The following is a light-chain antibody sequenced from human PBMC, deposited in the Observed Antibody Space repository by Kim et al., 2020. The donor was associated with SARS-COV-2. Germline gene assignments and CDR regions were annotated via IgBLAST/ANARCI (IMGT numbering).Light chain of an antibody. CDR2: DAS. CDR1: YSVSSY. Sequence: PKERATQTFMYSYSVSSYLAWYQQKPGQAPRLLIYDASNRATGIPARFSGSGSGTDFTLTISSLEPEDFAVYYCQQRSNCPLTFGGGTKVDIK. CDR3: QQRSNCPLT. V-gene: IGKV3-11*01. J-gene: IGKJ4*01.